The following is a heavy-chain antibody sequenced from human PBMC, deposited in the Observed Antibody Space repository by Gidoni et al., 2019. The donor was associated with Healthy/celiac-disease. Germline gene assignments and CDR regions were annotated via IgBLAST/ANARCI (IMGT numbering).Heavy chain of an antibody. Sequence: QVQLQESGPGLVKPSETLSLTCTVSGGSTSSHSWRWIRQPAGKGLEWIGRIYTSGSTNYNPSLKSRVTMSVDTSKNQFSLKLSSVTAADTAVYYCARDQCSSTSCSGSYYYYYGMDVWGQGTTVTVSS. D-gene: IGHD2-2*01. CDR2: IYTSGST. V-gene: IGHV4-4*07. J-gene: IGHJ6*02. CDR1: GGSTSSHS. CDR3: ARDQCSSTSCSGSYYYYYGMDV.